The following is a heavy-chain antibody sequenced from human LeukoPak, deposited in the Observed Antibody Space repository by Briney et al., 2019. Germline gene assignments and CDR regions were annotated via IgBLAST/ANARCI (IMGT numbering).Heavy chain of an antibody. D-gene: IGHD5-18*01. CDR2: IYYSGST. Sequence: SETLSLTCTVSGGSISHYYWSWIRQPPGKGLEWIGYIYYSGSTNYNPSLKSRVTISVDTSKNQFSLKLSSVTAADTAVYYCARGGKGGYSYGYESPNWFDPWGQGTLVTVSS. CDR3: ARGGKGGYSYGYESPNWFDP. V-gene: IGHV4-59*01. J-gene: IGHJ5*02. CDR1: GGSISHYY.